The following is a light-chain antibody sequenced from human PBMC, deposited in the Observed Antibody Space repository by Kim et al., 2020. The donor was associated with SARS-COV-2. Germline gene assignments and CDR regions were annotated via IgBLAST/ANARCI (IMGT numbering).Light chain of an antibody. CDR2: SDD. CDR3: QSYNRDNVI. J-gene: IGLJ2*01. CDR1: SGSMYDNN. V-gene: IGLV6-57*03. Sequence: GKTVVASCTRSSGSMYDNNVQWYQQRPGGVPTTVIYSDDQRPSGVSDRFSGSIDNSSNSASLTISGLRTEDEADYYCQSYNRDNVIFGGGTQLTVL.